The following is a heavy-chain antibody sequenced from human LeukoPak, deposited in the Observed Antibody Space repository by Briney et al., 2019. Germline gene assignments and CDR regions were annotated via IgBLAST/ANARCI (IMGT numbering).Heavy chain of an antibody. V-gene: IGHV4-61*02. CDR1: GGSLSSGGYY. CDR2: IYTSGST. CDR3: ARVSSSWPYYFDY. J-gene: IGHJ4*02. D-gene: IGHD6-13*01. Sequence: PSQTLSLTCTVSGGSLSSGGYYWSWIRQPAGKGLEWIGRIYTSGSTNYNPSLKSRVTMSVDTSKNQFSLKLSSVTAADTAVYYCARVSSSWPYYFDYWGQGTLVTVSS.